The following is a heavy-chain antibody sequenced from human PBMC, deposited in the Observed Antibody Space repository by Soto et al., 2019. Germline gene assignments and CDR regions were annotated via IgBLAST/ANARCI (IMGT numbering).Heavy chain of an antibody. CDR3: ARDVGGSWIQLWLHPFALSY. Sequence: GGSLRLSCAASGFTFSSYWMHWVRQAPGKGLVWVSRINSDGSSTSYADSVKGRFTISRDNAKNTLYLQMNSLRAEDTAVYYCARDVGGSWIQLWLHPFALSYWGQVTLVTVSS. CDR1: GFTFSSYW. CDR2: INSDGSST. V-gene: IGHV3-74*01. D-gene: IGHD5-18*01. J-gene: IGHJ4*02.